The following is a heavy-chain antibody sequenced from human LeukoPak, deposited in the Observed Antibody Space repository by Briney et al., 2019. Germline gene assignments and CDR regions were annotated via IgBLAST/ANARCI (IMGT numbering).Heavy chain of an antibody. D-gene: IGHD5-18*01. CDR3: ATLRGGYSYVQH. V-gene: IGHV3-66*01. Sequence: QSGGSLRLSCAASGFTVSSNYMSWVRQAPGKGLEWVSVIYSGGSAYYADSVEGRFTISRDNSKNTLYLQMNSLRAEDTAVYYCATLRGGYSYVQHWGQGTLVTVSS. CDR1: GFTVSSNY. CDR2: IYSGGSA. J-gene: IGHJ1*01.